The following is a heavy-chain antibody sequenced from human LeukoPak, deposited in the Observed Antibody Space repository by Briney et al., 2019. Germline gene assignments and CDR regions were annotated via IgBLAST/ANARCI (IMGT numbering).Heavy chain of an antibody. CDR3: ARLRVTAPVKFDP. V-gene: IGHV4-34*01. CDR1: GGSFSGYY. Sequence: SETLSLTCAVYGGSFSGYYWSWIRQPPGKGLEWIGEINHSGSTNYNPSLKSRVTISVDTSKNQFSLKLSSVTAADTAVYYCARLRVTAPVKFDPWGQGTLVTVSS. CDR2: INHSGST. D-gene: IGHD5-18*01. J-gene: IGHJ5*02.